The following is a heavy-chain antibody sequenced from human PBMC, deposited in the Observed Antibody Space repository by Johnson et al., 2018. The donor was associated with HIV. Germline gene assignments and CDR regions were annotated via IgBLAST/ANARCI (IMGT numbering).Heavy chain of an antibody. D-gene: IGHD6-19*01. CDR2: ISWNSGSI. CDR1: GFTFSSYG. J-gene: IGHJ3*02. V-gene: IGHV3-48*04. CDR3: ARLERLGGLSRVLDM. Sequence: EVQLVESGGGVVQPGGSLRLSCAASGFTFSSYGMHWVRQAPGKGLEWVSGISWNSGSIGYADSVTGRFTISRDNAQNSLYLQMNYLRVEDTAVYYCARLERLGGLSRVLDMWGQGTMVTVSS.